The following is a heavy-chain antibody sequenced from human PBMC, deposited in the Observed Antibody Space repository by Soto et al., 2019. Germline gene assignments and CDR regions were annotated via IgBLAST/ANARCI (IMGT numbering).Heavy chain of an antibody. CDR2: ISTTGSFT. V-gene: IGHV3-11*06. J-gene: IGHJ4*02. CDR1: GFTFSDYY. Sequence: PWGSLRLSCAASGFTFSDYYMSWIRQAPGKGLEWVSYISTTGSFTNYADSLKGRFTISRDNAKNSLYLQMNSLRADDTAVYYCARAQWELDYWGQGTLVTVSS. CDR3: ARAQWELDY. D-gene: IGHD1-26*01.